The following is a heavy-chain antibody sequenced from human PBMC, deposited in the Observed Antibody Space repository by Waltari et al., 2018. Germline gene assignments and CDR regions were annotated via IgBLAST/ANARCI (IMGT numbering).Heavy chain of an antibody. D-gene: IGHD2-2*01. CDR2: IYYSGST. V-gene: IGHV4-39*07. CDR3: ARICSSTSCSSSGGDY. J-gene: IGHJ4*02. CDR1: GGSISSSSYY. Sequence: QLQLQESGPGLVKPSETLSLTCTVSGGSISSSSYYWGWIRQPPGKGLEWIGSIYYSGSTYYNPSLKSGVTISVDTSKTQFSLKLSSVTAADTAVYYCARICSSTSCSSSGGDYWGQGTLVTVSS.